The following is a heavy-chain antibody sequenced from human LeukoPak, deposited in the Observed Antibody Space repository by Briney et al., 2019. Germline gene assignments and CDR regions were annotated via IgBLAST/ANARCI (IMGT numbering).Heavy chain of an antibody. J-gene: IGHJ3*02. V-gene: IGHV3-7*03. CDR1: GFTFSSYW. Sequence: GGSLRLSCAASGFTFSSYWMSWVRQAPGKGLEWVANIKQDGSEKYYVDSVKGRFTISRDHSKNTVSLQMNSLRAEDTAVYYCAKGEGYCSGGSCGAFDIWGQGTMVTVSS. D-gene: IGHD2-15*01. CDR2: IKQDGSEK. CDR3: AKGEGYCSGGSCGAFDI.